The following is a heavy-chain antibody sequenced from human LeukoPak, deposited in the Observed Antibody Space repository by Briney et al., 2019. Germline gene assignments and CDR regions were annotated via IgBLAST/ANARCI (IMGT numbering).Heavy chain of an antibody. CDR3: ARDYYYYDSGSYNANIAN. J-gene: IGHJ4*02. D-gene: IGHD3-10*01. CDR2: ISTSSGRT. V-gene: IGHV3-23*01. CDR1: GFTFSSHV. Sequence: PGGSLRLSCAASGFTFSSHVISWVRQTPGKGLEWVSAISTSSGRTYYADSVKGRFSISRDNAKNSLYLQMNSLRAEDTAVYYCARDYYYYDSGSYNANIANWGQGTLVTVSS.